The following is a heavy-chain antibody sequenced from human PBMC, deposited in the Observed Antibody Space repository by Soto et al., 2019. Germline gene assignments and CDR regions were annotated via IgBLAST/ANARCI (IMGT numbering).Heavy chain of an antibody. V-gene: IGHV1-69*02. CDR3: AGGGRYGSGSYVFY. D-gene: IGHD3-10*01. J-gene: IGHJ4*02. CDR1: GGTFSSYT. Sequence: QVQLVQSGAEVKKPGSSVKVSCKASGGTFSSYTISWVRQAPGQGLEWMGRIIPILGIANYAQKFQGRVTITADKSTSTAYMELSSLRSEDTAVYYCAGGGRYGSGSYVFYWGQGTLVTVSS. CDR2: IIPILGIA.